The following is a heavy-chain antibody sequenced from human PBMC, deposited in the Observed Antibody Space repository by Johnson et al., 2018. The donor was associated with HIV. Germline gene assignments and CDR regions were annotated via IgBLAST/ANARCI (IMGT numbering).Heavy chain of an antibody. CDR3: ARGRDSTGDSLGFDI. Sequence: VQLVESGGGVVQPGRSLRLSCAASGFTFSSYAMHWVRQAPGKGLEWVAVISYDGSNKYYADSVKGRFTISRDNANNSLYLQMNSLRAEDTAVYYCARGRDSTGDSLGFDIWGQGTMVTVSS. CDR2: ISYDGSNK. V-gene: IGHV3-30-3*01. J-gene: IGHJ3*02. CDR1: GFTFSSYA. D-gene: IGHD7-27*01.